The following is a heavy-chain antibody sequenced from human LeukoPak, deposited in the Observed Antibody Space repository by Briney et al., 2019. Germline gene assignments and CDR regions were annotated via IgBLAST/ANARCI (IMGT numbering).Heavy chain of an antibody. J-gene: IGHJ5*02. CDR3: ARVPLAAPSDWFDP. CDR2: INHSGST. Sequence: SETLSLTCAVYGGSFSGYYWSWIRQPPGKGLEWIGEINHSGSTNYNSSLKSRVTISVDTSKNQFSLKLSSVTAADTAVYYCARVPLAAPSDWFDPWGQGTLVTVSS. V-gene: IGHV4-34*01. D-gene: IGHD6-13*01. CDR1: GGSFSGYY.